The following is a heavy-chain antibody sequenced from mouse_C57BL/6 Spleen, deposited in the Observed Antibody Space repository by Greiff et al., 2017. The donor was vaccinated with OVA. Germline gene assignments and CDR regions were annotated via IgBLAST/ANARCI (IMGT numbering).Heavy chain of an antibody. V-gene: IGHV5-6*02. D-gene: IGHD4-1*01. CDR3: AVNELAPFAY. CDR2: ISSGGSYT. CDR1: GFTFSSYG. Sequence: DVMLVESGGDLVKPGGSLKLSCAASGFTFSSYGMSWVRQTPDKRLEWVATISSGGSYTYYPDSVKGRFTISRDNAKNTLYLQMSSLKSEDTAMYYCAVNELAPFAYWGQGTLVTVSA. J-gene: IGHJ3*01.